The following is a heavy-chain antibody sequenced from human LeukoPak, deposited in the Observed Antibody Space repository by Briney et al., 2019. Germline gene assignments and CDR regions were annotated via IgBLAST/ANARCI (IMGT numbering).Heavy chain of an antibody. Sequence: SQTLSLTCTVSGASISSGGYYWSWVRQHPGKGLEWIGYIYYSGSTSYYNPSLQSRVTISVDTSKNQFSLRLSSATAADTAVYYCARDCSSTTCPKLDYWGQGTLVTVSS. V-gene: IGHV4-31*03. J-gene: IGHJ4*02. D-gene: IGHD2-2*01. CDR1: GASISSGGYY. CDR3: ARDCSSTTCPKLDY. CDR2: IYYSGSTS.